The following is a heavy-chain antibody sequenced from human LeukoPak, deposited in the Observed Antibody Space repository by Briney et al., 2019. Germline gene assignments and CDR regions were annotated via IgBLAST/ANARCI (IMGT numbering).Heavy chain of an antibody. V-gene: IGHV3-30*03. CDR1: GFTFSSYG. J-gene: IGHJ4*02. CDR3: ARRDGYDFDY. Sequence: GGSLRLSCAASGFTFSSYGMHWVRQAPGKGLEWVAAISYDGNNKYYGDSVKGRFTISRDNSKNTLYLQMNSLSAEDTAVYYCARRDGYDFDYWGQGTLVTVSS. D-gene: IGHD5-24*01. CDR2: ISYDGNNK.